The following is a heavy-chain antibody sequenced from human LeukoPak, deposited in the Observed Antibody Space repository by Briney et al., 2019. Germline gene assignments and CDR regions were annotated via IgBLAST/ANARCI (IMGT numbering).Heavy chain of an antibody. CDR1: GGSISSYY. CDR3: ARRGNSSAFYYVEY. Sequence: SETLSLTCAVSGGSISSYYWSWFRQPPGKGLEWIGYIYYSGSTNYNPSLKSRVTISVDTSKNQFSLKLSSVTAADTAVYYCARRGNSSAFYYVEYWGQGTLVTVSS. J-gene: IGHJ4*02. D-gene: IGHD6-19*01. V-gene: IGHV4-59*08. CDR2: IYYSGST.